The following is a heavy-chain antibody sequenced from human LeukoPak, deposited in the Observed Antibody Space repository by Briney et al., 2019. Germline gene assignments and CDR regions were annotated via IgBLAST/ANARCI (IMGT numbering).Heavy chain of an antibody. CDR2: VRSKANSYAT. J-gene: IGHJ6*04. CDR1: GFTFSGSA. V-gene: IGHV3-73*01. Sequence: GGSLRLSCAASGFTFSGSAMHWVRQASGKGLEWVGRVRSKANSYATAYAASVKGRFTISRDDSKNTAYLQMNSLKTEDTAVYYCTSPTIVVVPAAPGVDVWGKGTTVTVSS. D-gene: IGHD2-2*01. CDR3: TSPTIVVVPAAPGVDV.